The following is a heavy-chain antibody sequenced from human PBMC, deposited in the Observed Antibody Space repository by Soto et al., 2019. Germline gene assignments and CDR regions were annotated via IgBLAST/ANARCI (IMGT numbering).Heavy chain of an antibody. V-gene: IGHV1-18*01. CDR2: ISPYTGDT. J-gene: IGHJ6*02. CDR3: AMVDNYVTPTPQDV. CDR1: GYIFVNYG. D-gene: IGHD3-16*01. Sequence: QVQLVQSGDEMKKPGASVRVSCKASGYIFVNYGIAWVRQAPGQGLEWMGWISPYTGDTHSASKVQCRLTMTTDTSTSTAYMDLGSLTSDETAVYYCAMVDNYVTPTPQDVWGQGTTVTVSS.